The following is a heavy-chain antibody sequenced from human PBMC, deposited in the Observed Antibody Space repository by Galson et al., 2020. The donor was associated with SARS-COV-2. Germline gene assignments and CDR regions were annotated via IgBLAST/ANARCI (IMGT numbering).Heavy chain of an antibody. CDR3: ARDRGLESSGYSHLDY. D-gene: IGHD3-22*01. J-gene: IGHJ4*02. CDR2: ISYDGSTK. Sequence: GGSLRLSCAASGFTFSRYAIHWVRQAPGKGLEWVAVISYDGSTKYYVDSVKGRFTISRDNTKSTLYLQMNSLRPEDTAVYYCARDRGLESSGYSHLDYWGQGTLVTVSS. V-gene: IGHV3-30*04. CDR1: GFTFSRYA.